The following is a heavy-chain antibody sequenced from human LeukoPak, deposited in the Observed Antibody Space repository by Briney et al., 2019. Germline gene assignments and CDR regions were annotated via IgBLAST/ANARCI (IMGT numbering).Heavy chain of an antibody. CDR3: AKSVGRYFDWSKGFDP. V-gene: IGHV3-23*01. CDR1: GFTFSSYA. J-gene: IGHJ5*02. D-gene: IGHD3-9*01. CDR2: ISGSGDST. Sequence: GGSLRLSCAASGFTFSSYAMSWVRQAPGKGLEWVSAISGSGDSTYYADSVKGRFTISRDNSKNTLYLQMNSLRAEDTAVYYCAKSVGRYFDWSKGFDPWGQGTLVTVSS.